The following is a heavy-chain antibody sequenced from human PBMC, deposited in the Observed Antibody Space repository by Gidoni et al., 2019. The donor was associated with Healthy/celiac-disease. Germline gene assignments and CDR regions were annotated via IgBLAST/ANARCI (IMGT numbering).Heavy chain of an antibody. CDR3: ARDVGGWYEGYFDY. Sequence: EVQLVESGGGLVQPGGSLRLSCAASGFTVSSNYMSWVRQAPGKGLEWVSVIYSGGSTYYADSVKGRFTISRDNSKNTLYLQMNSLRAEDTAVYYCARDVGGWYEGYFDYWGQGTLVTVSS. V-gene: IGHV3-66*02. J-gene: IGHJ4*02. D-gene: IGHD6-19*01. CDR1: GFTVSSNY. CDR2: IYSGGST.